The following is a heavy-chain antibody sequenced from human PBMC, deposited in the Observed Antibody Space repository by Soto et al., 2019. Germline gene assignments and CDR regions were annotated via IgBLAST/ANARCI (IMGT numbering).Heavy chain of an antibody. J-gene: IGHJ4*02. D-gene: IGHD3-3*01. CDR2: ISGSGGST. V-gene: IGHV3-23*01. CDR1: GFTFSNYA. CDR3: AKGPDFWSGYQDY. Sequence: PGGSLRLSCAASGFTFSNYAMSWVRQAPGRGLEWVSTISGSGGSTYYADSVKGRFTISRDNSKNTLYLQMNSLRAEDTAVYYCAKGPDFWSGYQDYWGQGTLVTVSS.